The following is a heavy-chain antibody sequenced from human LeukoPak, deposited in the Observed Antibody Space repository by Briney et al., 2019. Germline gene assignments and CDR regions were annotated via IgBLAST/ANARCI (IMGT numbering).Heavy chain of an antibody. D-gene: IGHD5-18*01. J-gene: IGHJ4*02. CDR2: INRDGSST. CDR1: GIIFSNYW. CDR3: ARGGGYSYGSFDY. V-gene: IGHV3-74*01. Sequence: PGGSLRLSCAASGIIFSNYWMHWVRQAPGKGLVWVSRINRDGSSTSYADSVKGRFTISRDNAKNTLYLQMNSLRAEDTAVYYCARGGGYSYGSFDYRGQGTLSPSPQ.